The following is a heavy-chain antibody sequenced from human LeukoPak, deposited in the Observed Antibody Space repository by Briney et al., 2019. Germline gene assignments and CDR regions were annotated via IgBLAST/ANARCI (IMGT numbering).Heavy chain of an antibody. CDR3: AISRDGYNYGNC. J-gene: IGHJ4*02. CDR1: GGTFSSYA. CDR2: IIPIFGTA. Sequence: ASVKVSCKASGGTFSSYAISWVRQAPGQGLEWMGRIIPIFGTANYAQKFQGRVTITTDESTSTAYMELSSLRSEDTAVYYCAISRDGYNYGNCWGQGTLVTVSS. V-gene: IGHV1-69*05. D-gene: IGHD5-24*01.